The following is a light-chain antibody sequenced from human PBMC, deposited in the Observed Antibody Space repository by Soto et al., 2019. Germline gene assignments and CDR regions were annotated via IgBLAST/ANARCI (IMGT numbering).Light chain of an antibody. V-gene: IGLV7-43*01. J-gene: IGLJ3*02. Sequence: QAVVTQEPSLTVSPGGTVTLTCASSTGAVTSGYFPSWFQQKPGQAPRALIFNTKNKHTWTPARFTGSLLGGKAALTLSGALPEDEADYFCLFYLGGGQLRVFGGGTKLTVL. CDR3: LFYLGGGQLRV. CDR2: NTK. CDR1: TGAVTSGYF.